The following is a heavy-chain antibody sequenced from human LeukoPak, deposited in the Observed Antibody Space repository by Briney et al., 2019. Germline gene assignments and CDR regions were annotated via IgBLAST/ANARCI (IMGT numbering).Heavy chain of an antibody. CDR3: ARVFIGDYGDYQFDY. CDR2: ISGSGGST. CDR1: GFTFSSYS. D-gene: IGHD4-17*01. Sequence: GGSLRLSCAASGFTFSSYSMNWVRQAPGKGLEWVSAISGSGGSTYYADSVKGRFTISRDNAKNSLYLQMNSLRAEDTAMYYCARVFIGDYGDYQFDYWGQGTLVTVSS. J-gene: IGHJ4*02. V-gene: IGHV3-21*01.